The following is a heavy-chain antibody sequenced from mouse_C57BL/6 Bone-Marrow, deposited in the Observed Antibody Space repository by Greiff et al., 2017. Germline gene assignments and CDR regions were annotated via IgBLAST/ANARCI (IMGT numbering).Heavy chain of an antibody. D-gene: IGHD1-1*01. CDR1: GYTFTSYG. V-gene: IGHV1-81*01. Sequence: QVQLQQSGAELARPGASVKLSCKASGYTFTSYGISWVKQRTGQGLEWIGEIYPRSGNTYYNEKFKGKATLTADKSSSTAYMELRSLTSEDSAVYFCARYYGSSQGYFDVWGTGTTGTVSS. CDR2: IYPRSGNT. CDR3: ARYYGSSQGYFDV. J-gene: IGHJ1*03.